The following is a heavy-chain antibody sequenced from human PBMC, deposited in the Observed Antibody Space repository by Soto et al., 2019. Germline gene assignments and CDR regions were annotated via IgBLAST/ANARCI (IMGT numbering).Heavy chain of an antibody. CDR1: GFTFNSYA. CDR2: VSAGGDMT. D-gene: IGHD3-10*01. CDR3: APGDRGGSGSPASYYYSGLDV. V-gene: IGHV3-23*01. Sequence: DVQVLESGGDLVQPGGSLRLSCAASGFTFNSYAMSWVRQAPGKGLEWVSSVSAGGDMTYYSDSVKGRFTISRDNSNNALFLQMNSLRIEDTALYYCAPGDRGGSGSPASYYYSGLDVWGQGTTVTVS. J-gene: IGHJ6*02.